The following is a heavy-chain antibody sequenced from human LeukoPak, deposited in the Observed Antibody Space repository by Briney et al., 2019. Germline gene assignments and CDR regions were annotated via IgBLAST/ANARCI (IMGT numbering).Heavy chain of an antibody. D-gene: IGHD3-10*01. CDR2: INSDGSST. V-gene: IGHV3-74*01. J-gene: IGHJ4*02. CDR3: ASPYGSGSSSDY. Sequence: QPGRSLRLSCAASGFTFSSYWMHWVRQAPGKGLVWVSRINSDGSSTYYADSVRGRFTISRDNAKNTVYLQMNSLRADDTAVYYCASPYGSGSSSDYWGQGTLVTVSS. CDR1: GFTFSSYW.